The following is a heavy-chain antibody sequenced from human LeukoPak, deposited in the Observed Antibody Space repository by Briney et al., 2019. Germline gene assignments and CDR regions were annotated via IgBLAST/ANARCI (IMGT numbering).Heavy chain of an antibody. CDR3: ARERREYSYGLDAFDI. CDR2: ISISGSTT. V-gene: IGHV3-11*01. CDR1: GFSLSDYY. J-gene: IGHJ3*02. D-gene: IGHD5-18*01. Sequence: WGSLRLSCAASGFSLSDYYMIWIRQAPGKGLEWISYISISGSTTSYADSVKGRFTISRDNSKNSLFLELNSLRLEDTAVYYCARERREYSYGLDAFDIWGQGTMVTVSS.